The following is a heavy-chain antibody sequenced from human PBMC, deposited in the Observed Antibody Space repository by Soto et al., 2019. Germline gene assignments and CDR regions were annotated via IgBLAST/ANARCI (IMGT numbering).Heavy chain of an antibody. V-gene: IGHV4-30-2*01. CDR3: ARRWGDYFDY. CDR2: IYHTGTT. CDR1: GGSINSGGYS. Sequence: SETLSLTCTVSGGSINSGGYSWTWIRQPPGKGLEWIGFIYHTGTTYYNPSLKSRVTISVDRSKNQFSLKLSLKLSSVTAADTAVYYCARRWGDYFDYWGQGTLVTVSS. J-gene: IGHJ4*02. D-gene: IGHD3-16*01.